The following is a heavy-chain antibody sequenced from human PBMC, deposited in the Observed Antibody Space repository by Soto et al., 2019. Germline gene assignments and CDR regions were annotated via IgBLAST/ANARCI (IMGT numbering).Heavy chain of an antibody. J-gene: IGHJ6*02. V-gene: IGHV1-18*01. CDR1: GYNFTRFG. CDR2: ISTYNGNT. Sequence: QAHLVQSGAEVKKPGASVQVSCKSSGYNFTRFGISWVRQAPGQGLEWMGWISTYNGNTNYEQRRQGRVTMTTATATNTAYMELRSLRSDDTAVYYCARLDRVGTTMSYGMDVWGQGTTVTVSS. CDR3: ARLDRVGTTMSYGMDV. D-gene: IGHD1-26*01.